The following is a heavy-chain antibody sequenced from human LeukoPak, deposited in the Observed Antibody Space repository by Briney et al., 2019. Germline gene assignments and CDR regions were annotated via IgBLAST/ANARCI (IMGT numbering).Heavy chain of an antibody. CDR1: GFTFSSYS. D-gene: IGHD6-13*01. J-gene: IGHJ6*03. V-gene: IGHV3-48*01. Sequence: GGTLRFSCAGSGFTFSSYSMKWLRQAPGKGWMGVSNLSSSSTTIYYAESMKGRFTISRDNAKNSLYLQMNSLRAEDTAVYYCARDPSSWYYYYMDVWGKGTTVTVSS. CDR3: ARDPSSWYYYYMDV. CDR2: LSSSSTTI.